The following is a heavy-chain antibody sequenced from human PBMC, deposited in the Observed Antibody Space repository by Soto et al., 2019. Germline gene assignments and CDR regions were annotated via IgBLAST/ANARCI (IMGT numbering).Heavy chain of an antibody. J-gene: IGHJ5*02. V-gene: IGHV4-31*11. CDR3: ARSVFP. CDR1: GGSISGGGFS. CDR2: IYYSGST. Sequence: PSETLSLTCAVSGGSISGGGFSWSWIRQPPGKGLEWIGYIYYSGSTYYKPSLKSRVTISVDTSKNQFSLKLSSVTAADTAVYYCARSVFPWGRGTLVTVSS.